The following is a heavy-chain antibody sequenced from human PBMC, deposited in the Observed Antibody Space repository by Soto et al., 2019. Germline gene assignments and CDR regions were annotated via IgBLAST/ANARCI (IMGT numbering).Heavy chain of an antibody. CDR2: INHSGST. V-gene: IGHV4-34*01. J-gene: IGHJ4*02. Sequence: QVQLQQWGAGLLKPSETLSLTCAVYGGSFSGYYWSWIRQPPGKGLEWIGEINHSGSTNYNPSLKSRVPISVDTTKNQFSLKLSSVTAADTAVYYCARPYSSSWSPFDYWGQGTLVTVSS. D-gene: IGHD6-13*01. CDR1: GGSFSGYY. CDR3: ARPYSSSWSPFDY.